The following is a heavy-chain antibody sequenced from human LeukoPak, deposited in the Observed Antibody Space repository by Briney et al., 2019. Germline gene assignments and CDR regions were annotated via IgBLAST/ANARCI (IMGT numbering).Heavy chain of an antibody. CDR2: IIPIFGIA. Sequence: ASVKVSCKASGGTFSSNAISWVRQAPRQGLEWMGRIIPIFGIANYAQKFQGRVTITADKSTSTAYMELSSLRSEDTAVYYCARDRDYGGILYFDYWGQGTLVTVSS. J-gene: IGHJ4*02. CDR1: GGTFSSNA. CDR3: ARDRDYGGILYFDY. V-gene: IGHV1-69*04. D-gene: IGHD4-23*01.